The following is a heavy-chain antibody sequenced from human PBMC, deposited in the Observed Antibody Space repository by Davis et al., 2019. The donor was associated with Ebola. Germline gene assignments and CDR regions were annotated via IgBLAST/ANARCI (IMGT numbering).Heavy chain of an antibody. CDR2: ISQSGST. J-gene: IGHJ6*02. Sequence: SETLSLTCAVSGDSISSSNWWSWVRQPPGKGLEWIGEISQSGSTNYNPSLKSRVTISVDKSKNQFSLKLSSVTAADTAVYYCAREACSGGSCYYYYGMDVWGQGTTVTVSS. V-gene: IGHV4-4*02. CDR3: AREACSGGSCYYYYGMDV. CDR1: GDSISSSNW. D-gene: IGHD2-15*01.